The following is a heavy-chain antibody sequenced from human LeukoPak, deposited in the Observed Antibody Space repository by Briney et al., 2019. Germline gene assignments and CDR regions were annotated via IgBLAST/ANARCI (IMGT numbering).Heavy chain of an antibody. Sequence: GASVKVSCKASGYTFTSYDINWVRQSTGQGLEWMGWMNPNSGNTGYAQKFQGRVTITRNTSISTAYMELSSLRSEDTAVYYCARALKKRHDFWSGNDAFDIWGQGTMVTVSS. D-gene: IGHD3-3*01. V-gene: IGHV1-8*03. CDR2: MNPNSGNT. J-gene: IGHJ3*02. CDR3: ARALKKRHDFWSGNDAFDI. CDR1: GYTFTSYD.